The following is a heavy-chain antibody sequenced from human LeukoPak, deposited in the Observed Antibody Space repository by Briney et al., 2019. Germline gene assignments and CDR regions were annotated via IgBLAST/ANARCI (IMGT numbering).Heavy chain of an antibody. CDR3: AKEESSDYNLFDY. J-gene: IGHJ4*02. V-gene: IGHV4-59*01. D-gene: IGHD5-12*01. Sequence: SETLSLTCTVSGGSISSYYWSWIRQPPGKGLEWIGYIYYSGSTNYNPSLKSRVTISVDTSKNQFSLKLSSVTAADTAVYYCAKEESSDYNLFDYWGQGTLVTVSS. CDR2: IYYSGST. CDR1: GGSISSYY.